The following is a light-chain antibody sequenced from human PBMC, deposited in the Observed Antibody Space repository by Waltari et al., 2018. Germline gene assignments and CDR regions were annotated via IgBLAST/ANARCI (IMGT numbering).Light chain of an antibody. CDR1: QSVSSY. J-gene: IGKJ1*01. Sequence: ELVLTQSPATLSLSPGERATLSCMASQSVSSYLAWYQQKPGKAPRLLIYDASNRATGIPARFSGSGSGTDFTLTISSLEPEDFAVYYCQQRSNWPRTFGQGTKVEIK. CDR2: DAS. CDR3: QQRSNWPRT. V-gene: IGKV3-11*01.